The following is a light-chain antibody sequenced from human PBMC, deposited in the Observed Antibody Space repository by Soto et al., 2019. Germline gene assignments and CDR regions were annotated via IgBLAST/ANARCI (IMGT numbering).Light chain of an antibody. Sequence: DIQMTQSPSSLSASVVYRFTITCRASQSISSYLNWYQQKPGKAPKLLIYAASSLEAGVPSRFRGSGSGTDFTFTISRLQPEDIATYYCQQYENLPTCGQGTRREIK. CDR2: AAS. V-gene: IGKV1-33*01. J-gene: IGKJ5*01. CDR1: QSISSY. CDR3: QQYENLPT.